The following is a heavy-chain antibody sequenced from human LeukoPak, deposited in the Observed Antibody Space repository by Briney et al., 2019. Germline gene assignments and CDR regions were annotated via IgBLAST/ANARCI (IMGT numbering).Heavy chain of an antibody. CDR2: IKPDGSDK. Sequence: GGSLRLSCAASGFTFSSFWMSWVRQAPGKGLEWVANIKPDGSDKYYEDSVKGRFTISRDNAKNSLFLQMNSLRAEDTAVYYCARLYGSSSYYDYWGQGTLLTVSS. D-gene: IGHD3-10*01. CDR3: ARLYGSSSYYDY. CDR1: GFTFSSFW. V-gene: IGHV3-7*01. J-gene: IGHJ4*02.